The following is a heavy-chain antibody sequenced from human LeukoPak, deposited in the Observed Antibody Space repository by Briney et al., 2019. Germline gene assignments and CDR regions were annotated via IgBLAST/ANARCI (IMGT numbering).Heavy chain of an antibody. Sequence: ASVKASCKASGYTFTSYYMHWVRQAPGQGLEWMGIINPSGGNTNYAQKFQGRVTMTRDMSTSTVYKELSRLRSEDTAVYYCARGPSITMIRGGQWYYYMDVWGKGTTVTISS. CDR2: INPSGGNT. V-gene: IGHV1-46*01. CDR3: ARGPSITMIRGGQWYYYMDV. D-gene: IGHD3-10*01. J-gene: IGHJ6*03. CDR1: GYTFTSYY.